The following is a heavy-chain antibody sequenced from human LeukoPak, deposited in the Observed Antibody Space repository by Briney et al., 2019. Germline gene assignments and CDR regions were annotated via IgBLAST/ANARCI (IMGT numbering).Heavy chain of an antibody. CDR2: IIPILGIA. D-gene: IGHD3-22*01. Sequence: GSSVKVSCKASGGTFSSYTISWVRQAPEQGLEWMGRIIPILGIANYAQKFQGRVTITADKSTSTAYMELSSLRSEDTAVYYCARDGGVYDSSGYYLDYWGQGTLVTVSS. CDR1: GGTFSSYT. CDR3: ARDGGVYDSSGYYLDY. J-gene: IGHJ4*02. V-gene: IGHV1-69*04.